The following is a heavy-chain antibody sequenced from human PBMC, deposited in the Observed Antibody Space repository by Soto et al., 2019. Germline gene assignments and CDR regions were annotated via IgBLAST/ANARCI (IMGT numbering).Heavy chain of an antibody. J-gene: IGHJ6*02. CDR2: IIPILGIA. CDR3: ARARPDYYYGMDV. Sequence: SVKVSCKSSGYTFTSYYMRWVRQAPGQGLEWMGRIIPILGIANYAQKFQGRVTINADKSTSTAYMELSSLRSEDTGVYYCARARPDYYYGMDVWGQGTTVTVCS. V-gene: IGHV1-69*04. CDR1: GYTFTSYY.